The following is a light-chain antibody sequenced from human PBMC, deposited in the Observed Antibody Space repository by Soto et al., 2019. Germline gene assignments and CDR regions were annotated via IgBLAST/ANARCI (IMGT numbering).Light chain of an antibody. Sequence: DIQMTQSPSSLSASVGDRVTITCRATQGISNYLAWYQQKPGKVPKLLIYAASTLQSGVPSRFSGSGSGTDFTLTISSLQPEDVATYYCQKYDSALGTFGQGTNVEIK. CDR1: QGISNY. CDR3: QKYDSALGT. J-gene: IGKJ1*01. CDR2: AAS. V-gene: IGKV1-27*01.